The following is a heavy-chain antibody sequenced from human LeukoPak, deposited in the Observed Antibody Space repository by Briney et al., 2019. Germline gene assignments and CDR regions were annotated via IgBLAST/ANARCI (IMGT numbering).Heavy chain of an antibody. CDR2: ISYDGSNK. D-gene: IGHD3-22*01. Sequence: PGRSLRLSCAASGLTFSSYAMHWVRQAPGKGLEWVAVISYDGSNKYYADSVKGRFTISRDNSKNTLYLQMNSLRAEDTAVYYCARDYSLEYPTYDSRLDYWGQGTLVTVSS. CDR1: GLTFSSYA. V-gene: IGHV3-30-3*01. J-gene: IGHJ4*02. CDR3: ARDYSLEYPTYDSRLDY.